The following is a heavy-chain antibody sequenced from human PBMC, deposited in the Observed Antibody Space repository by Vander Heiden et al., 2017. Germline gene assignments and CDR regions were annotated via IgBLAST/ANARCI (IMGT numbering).Heavy chain of an antibody. CDR2: IKRNTDGGTT. J-gene: IGHJ4*02. CDR1: GFTLINAW. Sequence: EVQLVESGEAFVKSWRSLGLAWAASGFTLINAWMSWVSQSPGMGLECVGRIKRNTDGGTTDYAAPVKGRFTISRDDSKSTLYLQMDSLKTEDTAVYYCTTDLQAFYPDYWGQRTLVTVSS. CDR3: TTDLQAFYPDY. D-gene: IGHD3-16*01. V-gene: IGHV3-15*02.